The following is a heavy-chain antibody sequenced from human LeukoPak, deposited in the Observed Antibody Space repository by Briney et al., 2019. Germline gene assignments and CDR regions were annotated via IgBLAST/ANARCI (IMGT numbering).Heavy chain of an antibody. CDR3: ATRGTEMAKTFDY. J-gene: IGHJ4*02. CDR1: GYSFTSYW. D-gene: IGHD5-24*01. CDR2: IYPGDSDT. Sequence: GESLKISCNGSGYSFTSYWIGWVRQMPGKGLEWMGIIYPGDSDTRYSPSFQGQVTISADKSISTAYLQWSSLKASDTAMYYCATRGTEMAKTFDYWGQGTLVTVSS. V-gene: IGHV5-51*01.